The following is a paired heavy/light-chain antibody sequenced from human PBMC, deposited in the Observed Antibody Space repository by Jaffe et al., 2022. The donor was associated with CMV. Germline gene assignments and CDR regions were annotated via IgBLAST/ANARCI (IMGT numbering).Light chain of an antibody. Sequence: QSALTQPRSVSGSPGQSVTISCTGTSSDVGGYNYVSWYQQHPGKAPKLMIYDVSKRPSGVPDRFSGSKSGNTASLTISGLQAEDEADYYCCSYAGSYTFDVVFGGGTKLTVL. CDR2: DVS. V-gene: IGLV2-11*01. J-gene: IGLJ2*01. CDR3: CSYAGSYTFDVV. CDR1: SSDVGGYNY.
Heavy chain of an antibody. D-gene: IGHD6-13*01. CDR1: GFTFSDYY. CDR2: ISSSSSYT. CDR3: ARIESSSWYRRWFDP. Sequence: QVQLVESGGGLVKPGGSLRLSCAASGFTFSDYYMSWIRQAPGKGLEWVSYISSSSSYTNYADSVKGRFTISRDNAKNSLYLQMNSLRAEDTAVYYCARIESSSWYRRWFDPWGQGTLVTVSS. V-gene: IGHV3-11*06. J-gene: IGHJ5*02.